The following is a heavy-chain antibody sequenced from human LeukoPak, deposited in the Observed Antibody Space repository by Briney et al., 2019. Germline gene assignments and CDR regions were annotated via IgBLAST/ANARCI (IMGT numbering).Heavy chain of an antibody. D-gene: IGHD5-18*01. CDR1: GFTFSSYG. CDR3: ARAQTWIQLWLDY. Sequence: GGSLRLSCAASGFTFSSYGMHWVRQAPGKGLEWVALISYDGSNKDFADSVKGRFTISRDNSKNTLYLQMNSLRAEDTAVYYCARAQTWIQLWLDYWGQGTLVTVSS. J-gene: IGHJ4*02. CDR2: ISYDGSNK. V-gene: IGHV3-30*19.